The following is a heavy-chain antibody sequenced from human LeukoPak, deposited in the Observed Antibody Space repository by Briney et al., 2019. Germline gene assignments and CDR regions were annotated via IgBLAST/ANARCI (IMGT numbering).Heavy chain of an antibody. Sequence: GRSLRLSCAASGFTFSSYAMHWVRQAPGKGLEWVAVISYDGSNKYYADSVKGRFTISRDNSKNTLYLQMNSLRAGDTAVYYCARTRDYYGSGSYYNDAFDIWGQGTMVTVSS. CDR3: ARTRDYYGSGSYYNDAFDI. CDR1: GFTFSSYA. CDR2: ISYDGSNK. V-gene: IGHV3-30*04. D-gene: IGHD3-10*01. J-gene: IGHJ3*02.